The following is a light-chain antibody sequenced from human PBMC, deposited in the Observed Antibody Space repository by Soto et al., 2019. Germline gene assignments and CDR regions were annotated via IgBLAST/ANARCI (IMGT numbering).Light chain of an antibody. CDR2: DAS. CDR1: QSVSSQ. Sequence: IGMTQSPATLSVSPGERSTLSCRASQSVSSQLAWYQQKPGQAPRLLIYDASNRATGIPARFRGSGSGTDFTLTIGSLEPEDFAVYYCQQRGNWPSLTFGGGTTGDI. CDR3: QQRGNWPSLT. J-gene: IGKJ4*01. V-gene: IGKV3-11*01.